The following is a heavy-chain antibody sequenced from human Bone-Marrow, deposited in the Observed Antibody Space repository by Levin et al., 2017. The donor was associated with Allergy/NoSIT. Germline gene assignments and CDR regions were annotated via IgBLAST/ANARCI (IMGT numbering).Heavy chain of an antibody. CDR2: IIPILGIA. D-gene: IGHD2-2*02. V-gene: IGHV1-69*04. CDR3: AREEYCSSTSCYTGWHWFDP. CDR1: GGTFSSYT. J-gene: IGHJ5*02. Sequence: SVKVSCKASGGTFSSYTISWVRQAPGQGLEWMGRIIPILGIANYAQKFQGRVTITADKSTSTAYMELSSLRSEDTAVYYCAREEYCSSTSCYTGWHWFDPWGQGTLVTVSS.